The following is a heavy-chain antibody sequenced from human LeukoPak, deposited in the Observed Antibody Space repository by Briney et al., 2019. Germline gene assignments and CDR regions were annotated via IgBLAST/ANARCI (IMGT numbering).Heavy chain of an antibody. CDR1: GFTFDDYG. CDR3: ARDGGYSGYDEYYFDY. Sequence: GGSLRLSCAASGFTFDDYGMSWVRQAPGKGLEWVAVILYDGSNKKYADSVKGRFTISRDNSKNTLYLQMNSLRAEDTAVYYCARDGGYSGYDEYYFDYWGQGTLVTVSS. D-gene: IGHD5-12*01. CDR2: ILYDGSNK. V-gene: IGHV3-30*03. J-gene: IGHJ4*02.